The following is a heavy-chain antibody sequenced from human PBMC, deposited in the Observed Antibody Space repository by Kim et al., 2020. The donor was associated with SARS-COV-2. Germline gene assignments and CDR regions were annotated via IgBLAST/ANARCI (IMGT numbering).Heavy chain of an antibody. CDR2: ISGSASSI. J-gene: IGHJ3*02. D-gene: IGHD4-4*01. CDR3: ARVXYSNHAYDHHDASDI. V-gene: IGHV3-48*03. Sequence: GGSLRLSCAASGFTFSLFEMNWVRQAPGKGLECFAYISGSASSIHYADSVRGRFTXSRDNAKNSLKLQMXXLRAEDTAVYYCARVXYSNHAYDHHDASDIWGQGTXVTVSS. CDR1: GFTFSLFE.